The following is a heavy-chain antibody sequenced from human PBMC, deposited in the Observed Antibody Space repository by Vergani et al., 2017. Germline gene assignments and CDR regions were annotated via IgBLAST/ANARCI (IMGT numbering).Heavy chain of an antibody. V-gene: IGHV3-66*01. J-gene: IGHJ6*02. CDR1: GFSVSDNY. Sequence: EVQLVESGGGVVRPGGSLKLSCAASGFSVSDNYMSWVRQAPGKGLEWVSILYVVGTSDYADSVKGGFTVSRDISKNTLHLQLNSLRVEDTAVYFCSYGMDVWGQGTTVTVSS. CDR3: SYGMDV. CDR2: LYVVGTS.